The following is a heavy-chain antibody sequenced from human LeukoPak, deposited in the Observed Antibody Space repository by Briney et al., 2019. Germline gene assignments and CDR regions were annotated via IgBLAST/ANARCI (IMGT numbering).Heavy chain of an antibody. CDR2: INYSGST. CDR3: ARDPLSTNDFDI. V-gene: IGHV4-59*01. Sequence: PSETLSLTCTVSGGSITNSYWNWIRQSPGKGLEGIGYINYSGSTNYNPSLKSRVTISVDTSKNQFSLKLSSVTAADTAVYFCARDPLSTNDFDIWGQGTMVTVSS. J-gene: IGHJ3*02. CDR1: GGSITNSY. D-gene: IGHD1-1*01.